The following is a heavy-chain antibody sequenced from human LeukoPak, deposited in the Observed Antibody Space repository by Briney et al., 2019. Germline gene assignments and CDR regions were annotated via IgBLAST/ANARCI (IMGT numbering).Heavy chain of an antibody. CDR3: ASALTSSYDSSGYPDYFDY. J-gene: IGHJ4*02. Sequence: GRSLRLSCAASGFTFSSYGMHWVRQAPGKGLEWVAVISHDGSNKYYADSVKGRFTISRDNSKNTLYLQMNSLRAEDTAVYYCASALTSSYDSSGYPDYFDYWGQGTLVTVSS. D-gene: IGHD3-22*01. CDR2: ISHDGSNK. CDR1: GFTFSSYG. V-gene: IGHV3-30*03.